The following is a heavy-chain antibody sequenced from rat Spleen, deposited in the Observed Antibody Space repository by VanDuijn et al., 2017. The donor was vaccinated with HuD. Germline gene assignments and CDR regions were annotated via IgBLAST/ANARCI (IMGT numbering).Heavy chain of an antibody. J-gene: IGHJ3*01. CDR1: GYSITSSYR. V-gene: IGHV3-3*01. CDR2: INSAGST. D-gene: IGHD1-12*03. Sequence: EVQLQESGPGLVKPSQSLSLTCSVTGYSITSSYRWNWIRKFPGNKLEWMGYINSAGSTNYNPSLKSRISITRDTSKNQFFLQVNSVTTEDTATYYCALQYYDGYGFAYWGQGTLVTVSS. CDR3: ALQYYDGYGFAY.